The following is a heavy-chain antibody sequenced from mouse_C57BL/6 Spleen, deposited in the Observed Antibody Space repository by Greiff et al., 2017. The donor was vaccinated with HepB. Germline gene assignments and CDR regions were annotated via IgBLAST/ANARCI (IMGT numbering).Heavy chain of an antibody. CDR3: AIPFYYYGSSSYYFDY. CDR2: IYPGDGDT. J-gene: IGHJ2*01. V-gene: IGHV1-80*01. D-gene: IGHD1-1*01. CDR1: GYAFSSYW. Sequence: QVQLQHSGAELVKPGASVKISCKASGYAFSSYWMNWVKQRPGKGLEWIGQIYPGDGDTNYNGKFKGKATLTADKSSSTAYMQLSSLTSEDSAVYFCAIPFYYYGSSSYYFDYWGQGTTLTVSS.